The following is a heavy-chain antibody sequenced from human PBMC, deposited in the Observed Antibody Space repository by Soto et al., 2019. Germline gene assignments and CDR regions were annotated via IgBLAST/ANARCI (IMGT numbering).Heavy chain of an antibody. J-gene: IGHJ6*02. Sequence: PGGSLRLSCAASGFTFSNYAMIWIRQAPVKGLEWVSAISGSGDNTYYADSVRGRFTIFRDNSKNTLFLQMSSLRAEDTAIYYCAKILDTVTSYYYGMDVWGQGTTVTVSS. CDR3: AKILDTVTSYYYGMDV. CDR1: GFTFSNYA. V-gene: IGHV3-23*01. CDR2: ISGSGDNT. D-gene: IGHD3-3*01.